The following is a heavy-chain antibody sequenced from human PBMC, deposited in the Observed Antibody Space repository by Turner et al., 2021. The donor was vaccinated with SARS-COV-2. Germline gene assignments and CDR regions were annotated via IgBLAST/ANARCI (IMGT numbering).Heavy chain of an antibody. Sequence: QVQLVESGGGVVQPGRSLRLSCAAAGLPFSSYGMHWVRQAPGKGREWVAVISYDGSNKYYADSVKGRFTIARDNSKNTLYLQMNSLRAEDTAVYYCAKNPGPYCSGGSCYSGELDYWGQGTLVTVSS. V-gene: IGHV3-30*18. CDR1: GLPFSSYG. CDR3: AKNPGPYCSGGSCYSGELDY. D-gene: IGHD2-15*01. J-gene: IGHJ4*02. CDR2: ISYDGSNK.